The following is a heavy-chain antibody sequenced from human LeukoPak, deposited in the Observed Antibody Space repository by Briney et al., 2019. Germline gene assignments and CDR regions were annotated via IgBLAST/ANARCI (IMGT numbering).Heavy chain of an antibody. CDR2: IRDKPDGGTT. D-gene: IGHD2-2*01. CDR1: EFTVSSNY. J-gene: IGHJ6*02. V-gene: IGHV3-15*01. CDR3: TTDNAPGMDV. Sequence: GGSLRLSCAASEFTVSSNYMIWVRQAPGKGLEWVGLIRDKPDGGTTDYAAPVKGRFTISRDDSKSMLYLQMNSLKTEDTAVYYCTTDNAPGMDVWGQGTTVTVSS.